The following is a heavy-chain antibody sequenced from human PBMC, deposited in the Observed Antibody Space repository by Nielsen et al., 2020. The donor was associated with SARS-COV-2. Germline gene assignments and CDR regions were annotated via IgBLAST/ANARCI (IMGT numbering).Heavy chain of an antibody. Sequence: GESLKISCAASGFTFSSYGMHWVRQAPGMGLEWVAVIWYDGSNKYYADSVKGRFTISRDNSKNTLYLQMNSLRAEDTAVYYCARGAAVAGLDYWGQGTLVTVSS. CDR2: IWYDGSNK. CDR3: ARGAAVAGLDY. V-gene: IGHV3-33*08. CDR1: GFTFSSYG. J-gene: IGHJ4*02. D-gene: IGHD6-19*01.